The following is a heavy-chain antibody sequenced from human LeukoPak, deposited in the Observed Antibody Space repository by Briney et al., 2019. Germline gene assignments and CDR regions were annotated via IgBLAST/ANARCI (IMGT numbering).Heavy chain of an antibody. CDR2: IKQDGSEK. Sequence: GGSLRLSCAASGFTLSSYWMSWVRQAPGRGLEWVANIKQDGSEKYYVDSVKGRFTISRDNAKNSLYLQMNSLRAEDTAVYYCARGPPRAMVRGVILDYWGQGTLVTVSS. V-gene: IGHV3-7*04. J-gene: IGHJ4*02. CDR1: GFTLSSYW. D-gene: IGHD3-10*01. CDR3: ARGPPRAMVRGVILDY.